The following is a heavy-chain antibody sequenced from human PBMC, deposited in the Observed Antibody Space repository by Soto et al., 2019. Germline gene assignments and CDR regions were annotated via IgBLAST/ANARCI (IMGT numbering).Heavy chain of an antibody. D-gene: IGHD3-10*01. CDR3: ATGRGVNFYYGMDV. CDR1: GFTFSSYA. V-gene: IGHV3-23*01. Sequence: EVQLLESGGGLVQPGGSLRLSCAASGFTFSSYAMSWVRQAQGKGLEWVSAFSGSGGSTYYADSVKGRFTISRDNSKNTLYLQMNSLRAEDTAVYYCATGRGVNFYYGMDVWGQGTTVNVAS. J-gene: IGHJ6*02. CDR2: FSGSGGST.